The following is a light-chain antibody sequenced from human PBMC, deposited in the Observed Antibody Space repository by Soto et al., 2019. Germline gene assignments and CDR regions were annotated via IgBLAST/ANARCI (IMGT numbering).Light chain of an antibody. V-gene: IGLV1-44*01. J-gene: IGLJ2*01. CDR1: SSNIGSNT. CDR3: AAWDDSMNGVV. CDR2: SNN. Sequence: QSVLTQPPSASGTPGQRVTISCSGSSSNIGSNTVNWYQQLPGTAPKLLIYSNNQRPSGVPDRFSGSKSGTSASLAISGLQSADEADYYCAAWDDSMNGVVFGGGTKPTVL.